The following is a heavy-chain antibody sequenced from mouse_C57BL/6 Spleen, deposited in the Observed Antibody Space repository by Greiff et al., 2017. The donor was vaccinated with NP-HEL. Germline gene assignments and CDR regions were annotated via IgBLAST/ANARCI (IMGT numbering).Heavy chain of an antibody. J-gene: IGHJ4*01. CDR3: ARLGGEYAMDY. Sequence: DVKLVESGGGLVKPGGSLKLSCAASGFTFSSYTMSWVRQTPEKRLEWVATISGGGGNTYYPDSVKGRFTISRDNAKNTLYLQMSSLRSEDTALYYCARLGGEYAMDYWGQGTSVTVSS. V-gene: IGHV5-9*01. CDR1: GFTFSSYT. D-gene: IGHD4-1*01. CDR2: ISGGGGNT.